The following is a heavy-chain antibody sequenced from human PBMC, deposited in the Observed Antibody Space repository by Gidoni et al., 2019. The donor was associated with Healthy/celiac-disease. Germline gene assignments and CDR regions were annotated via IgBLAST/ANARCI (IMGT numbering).Heavy chain of an antibody. J-gene: IGHJ5*02. D-gene: IGHD4-4*01. CDR2: VAVGSGNT. CDR1: GSTFSTST. CDR3: AAEDYSNYVRRWFDP. V-gene: IGHV1-58*02. Sequence: QMQLVQSGPEVQKPGTSVTVSWKASGSTFSTSTMQWVRQARGQRLEWIGWVAVGSGNTNYAQKCQDRVTITRDMSTGTAYMELSSLTSEDTAVYYCAAEDYSNYVRRWFDPWGQGTLVTVSS.